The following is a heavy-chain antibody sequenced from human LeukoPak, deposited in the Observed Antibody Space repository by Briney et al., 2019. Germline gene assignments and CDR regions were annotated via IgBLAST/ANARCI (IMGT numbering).Heavy chain of an antibody. V-gene: IGHV1-69*05. CDR1: GGTFSSYA. J-gene: IGHJ4*02. D-gene: IGHD5-24*01. Sequence: SVKVSCKASGGTFSSYAISWVRQAPGQGLEWMGGIIPIFGTANYAQKLQGRVTMTTDTSTSTAYMELRSLRSDDTAVYYCARVGDGYNYYYFDYWGQGTLVTVSS. CDR2: IIPIFGTA. CDR3: ARVGDGYNYYYFDY.